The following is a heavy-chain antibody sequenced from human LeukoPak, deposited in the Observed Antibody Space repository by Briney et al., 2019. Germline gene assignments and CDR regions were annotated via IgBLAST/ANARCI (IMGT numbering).Heavy chain of an antibody. D-gene: IGHD6-19*01. Sequence: TGGSLRLSCAASGFTFSSYWMGWVRQAPGKGLEWVANIKQDGRGKYYADSVRGRFTISRDNAKNSLYLQMNSLRAEDTAVYYCAKWLVREIDYWGQGTLVTVSS. V-gene: IGHV3-7*05. CDR1: GFTFSSYW. CDR2: IKQDGRGK. CDR3: AKWLVREIDY. J-gene: IGHJ4*02.